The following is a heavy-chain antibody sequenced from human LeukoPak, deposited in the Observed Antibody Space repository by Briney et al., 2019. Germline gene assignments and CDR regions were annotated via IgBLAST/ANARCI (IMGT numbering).Heavy chain of an antibody. D-gene: IGHD3-22*01. V-gene: IGHV4-59*01. J-gene: IGHJ5*02. CDR1: GGSISSYY. CDR3: ARAHYYDSSGRNWLDP. Sequence: SETLSLTCTVSGGSISSYYWSWIRQPPGKGLEWIGYIYYSGSTNYNPSLKSRVTISVGTSKNQFSLKLSSVTAADTAVYYCARAHYYDSSGRNWLDPWGQGTLVTVSS. CDR2: IYYSGST.